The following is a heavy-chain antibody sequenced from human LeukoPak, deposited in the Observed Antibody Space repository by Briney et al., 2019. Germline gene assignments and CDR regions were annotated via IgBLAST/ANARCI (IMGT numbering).Heavy chain of an antibody. V-gene: IGHV1-46*01. J-gene: IGHJ5*02. CDR3: ARDYGGAYYGSGSYYRDNWFDP. CDR1: GYTFTSYY. Sequence: GESLKVSCKASGYTFTSYYMHWVRQAPGQGLEWMGIINPSGGSTSYAQKFQGRVTMTRDTSTSTVYMELSSLRSEDTAVYYCARDYGGAYYGSGSYYRDNWFDPWGQGTLVTVSS. D-gene: IGHD3-10*01. CDR2: INPSGGST.